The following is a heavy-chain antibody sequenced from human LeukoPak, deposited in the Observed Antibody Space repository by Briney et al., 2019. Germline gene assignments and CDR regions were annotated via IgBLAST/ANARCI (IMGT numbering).Heavy chain of an antibody. CDR3: AKDPHSSGWYYYYGMDV. V-gene: IGHV3-30*18. Sequence: GGSLRLSCAASGFTFSSYGTHWVRQAPGKGLEWVAVISYDGSNKYYADSVKGRFTISRDNSKNTLYLQMNSLRAEDTAVYYCAKDPHSSGWYYYYGMDVWGKGTTVTVSS. CDR2: ISYDGSNK. D-gene: IGHD6-19*01. CDR1: GFTFSSYG. J-gene: IGHJ6*04.